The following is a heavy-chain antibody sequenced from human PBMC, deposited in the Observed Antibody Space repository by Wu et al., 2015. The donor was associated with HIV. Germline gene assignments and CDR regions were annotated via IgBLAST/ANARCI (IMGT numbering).Heavy chain of an antibody. J-gene: IGHJ4*02. CDR3: ARDSYYDSSGYSVAGN. Sequence: QEQLVQSGAEMKKPGASVKVSCKASGYTFSDYYIHWVRQAPGQGLEWMGWINPNSGGTNYAPKFRGRLTMTRDKSFSTVHMELSRLTSDDRAVYWCARDSYYDSSGYSVAGNWGQGTLVTVSS. D-gene: IGHD3-22*01. V-gene: IGHV1-2*02. CDR2: INPNSGGT. CDR1: GYTFSDYY.